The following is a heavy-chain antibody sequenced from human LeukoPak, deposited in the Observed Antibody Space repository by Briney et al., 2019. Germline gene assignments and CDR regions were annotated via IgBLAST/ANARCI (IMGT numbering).Heavy chain of an antibody. Sequence: PGGSLRLSCAASGFTFSSYSMNWVRQAPGKGLEWVSSISGSSSYIYYADSVKGRFTISRDNAKNSLYLQMNSLRAEDTAVYYCAREGANYYDSSGYPVDIWGQGTMVTVSS. D-gene: IGHD3-22*01. CDR1: GFTFSSYS. CDR2: ISGSSSYI. J-gene: IGHJ3*02. V-gene: IGHV3-21*01. CDR3: AREGANYYDSSGYPVDI.